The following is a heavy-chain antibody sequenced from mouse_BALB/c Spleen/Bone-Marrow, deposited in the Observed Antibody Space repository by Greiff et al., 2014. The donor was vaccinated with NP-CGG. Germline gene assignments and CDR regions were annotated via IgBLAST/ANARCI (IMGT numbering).Heavy chain of an antibody. CDR2: ISSGGSYT. D-gene: IGHD2-10*01. Sequence: DVMLVESGGGLVKPGGSLKLSCAASGFAFSSYDMSWVRQTPEKGLEWVATISSGGSYTYYPDSVKGRFTISRDNARNTLYLQMSSLRSEDTALYYCARHPYYGNYPAWFAYWGQGTLVTVSA. J-gene: IGHJ3*01. CDR1: GFAFSSYD. V-gene: IGHV5-9*02. CDR3: ARHPYYGNYPAWFAY.